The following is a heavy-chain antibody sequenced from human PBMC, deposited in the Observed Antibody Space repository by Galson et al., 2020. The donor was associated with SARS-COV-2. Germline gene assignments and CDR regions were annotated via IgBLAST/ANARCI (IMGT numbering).Heavy chain of an antibody. CDR3: AKDWIKDPCMGLVDIAVDTFYYFDL. CDR1: GFRFSAYA. D-gene: IGHD5-12*01. V-gene: IGHV3-23*01. J-gene: IGHJ2*01. CDR2: ISGNANEV. Sequence: GGSMRLSCAASGFRFSAYAMSWVRQAPGQGLEWVSGISGNANEVHHADSVKGRFTISRDNSNNILYLQMNSLMAGDTATYYCAKDWIKDPCMGLVDIAVDTFYYFDLWGRGTLVTVSS.